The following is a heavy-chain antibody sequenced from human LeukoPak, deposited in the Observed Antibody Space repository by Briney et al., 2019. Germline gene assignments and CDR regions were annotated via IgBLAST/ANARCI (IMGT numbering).Heavy chain of an antibody. J-gene: IGHJ4*02. D-gene: IGHD2/OR15-2a*01. CDR2: ISSSGSYI. CDR1: GFTFSRCD. V-gene: IGHV3-21*01. CDR3: AKDAFSSLPYFDY. Sequence: PGGSLRLSCAASGFTFSRCDMNWVRQAPGKGLEWVSSISSSGSYIYYADSVKGRFTISRDNAKNALYLQMTSLRAEDTAVYNCAKDAFSSLPYFDYWGQGTLVTVSS.